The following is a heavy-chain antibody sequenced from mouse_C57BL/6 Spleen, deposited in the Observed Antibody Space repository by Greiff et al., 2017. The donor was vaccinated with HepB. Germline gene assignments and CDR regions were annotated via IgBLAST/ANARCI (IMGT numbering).Heavy chain of an antibody. J-gene: IGHJ2*01. D-gene: IGHD1-1*01. Sequence: QVQLKESDAELVKPGASVKISCKVSGYTFTDHTIHRMKQRPEQGLEWIGYIYPRDGSTKYNEKFKGKATLTADKSSSTAYMQLNSLTSEDSAVYFCAYYYGSSYDFDYWGQGTTLTVSS. CDR1: GYTFTDHT. V-gene: IGHV1-78*01. CDR3: AYYYGSSYDFDY. CDR2: IYPRDGST.